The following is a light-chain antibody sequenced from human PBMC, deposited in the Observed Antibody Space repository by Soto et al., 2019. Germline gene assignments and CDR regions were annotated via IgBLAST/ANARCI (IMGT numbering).Light chain of an antibody. CDR1: SSDVGSYNL. CDR3: CSYAGSSTLV. Sequence: QSVLTQPASVSGSPGQSITISCTGTSSDVGSYNLVSWYQQHPGKAPKVMIYEVTKRPSGVSDHFSGSKSGNTASLTISGLQAEDEADYYCCSYAGSSTLVFGGGTKVTV. J-gene: IGLJ3*02. V-gene: IGLV2-23*02. CDR2: EVT.